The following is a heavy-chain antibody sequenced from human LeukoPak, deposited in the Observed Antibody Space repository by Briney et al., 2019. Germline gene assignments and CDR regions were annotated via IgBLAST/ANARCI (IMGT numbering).Heavy chain of an antibody. CDR3: TTGWRGYKSN. V-gene: IGHV3-15*01. CDR1: GFTFSNAW. Sequence: GGSLRLSCAVSGFTFSNAWMSWVRQTPGKGLEWVGRLKSKTDGGTTDYAAPVKGRFTISRDDSKNTLYLQMNSLKTEDTAVYYCTTGWRGYKSNWGQGTLVTVSS. J-gene: IGHJ4*02. CDR2: LKSKTDGGTT. D-gene: IGHD5-18*01.